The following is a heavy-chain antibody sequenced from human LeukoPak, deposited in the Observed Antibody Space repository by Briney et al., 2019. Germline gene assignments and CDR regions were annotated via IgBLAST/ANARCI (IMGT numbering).Heavy chain of an antibody. CDR3: AKAGYYDFWSGYYADY. J-gene: IGHJ4*02. CDR1: GFTFSSYG. Sequence: GGSLRLSCAASGFTFSSYGMHWVRQAPGKGLEWVAVIWYDGSNKYYADSVKGRFTISRDNSKNTLYLQMNSLRAEDTAVYYCAKAGYYDFWSGYYADYWGQGTLVTVSS. V-gene: IGHV3-33*06. CDR2: IWYDGSNK. D-gene: IGHD3-3*01.